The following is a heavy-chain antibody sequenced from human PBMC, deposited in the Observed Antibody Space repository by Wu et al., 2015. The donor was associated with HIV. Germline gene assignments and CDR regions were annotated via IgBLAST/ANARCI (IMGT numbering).Heavy chain of an antibody. CDR1: GYTFTGYY. J-gene: IGHJ4*02. V-gene: IGHV1-2*02. Sequence: QVQLVQSGAEVKKPGASVKVSCKASGYTFTGYYMHWVRQAPGQGLEWMGWINPNSGGTNYAQKFQGRVTMTRDTSISTAYMELSRLRSDDTAVYYCARDAGAYYYGSGSYPLDYWGQGTLVTVSS. D-gene: IGHD3-10*01. CDR2: INPNSGGT. CDR3: ARDAGAYYYGSGSYPLDY.